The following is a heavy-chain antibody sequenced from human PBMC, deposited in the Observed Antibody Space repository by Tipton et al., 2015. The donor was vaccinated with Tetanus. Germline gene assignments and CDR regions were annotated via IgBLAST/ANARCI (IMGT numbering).Heavy chain of an antibody. CDR1: GVSISNSSHY. Sequence: TLSLTCTVSGVSISNSSHYWGWIRQPPGKGLEWIGSFYYGGSTYYNPSLESRVTISVDTSKNEFSLKLTSVTAADTSLYFCARDIYSNTRAFDIWGQGTMVTVSS. V-gene: IGHV4-39*02. CDR2: FYYGGST. CDR3: ARDIYSNTRAFDI. J-gene: IGHJ3*02. D-gene: IGHD2-2*01.